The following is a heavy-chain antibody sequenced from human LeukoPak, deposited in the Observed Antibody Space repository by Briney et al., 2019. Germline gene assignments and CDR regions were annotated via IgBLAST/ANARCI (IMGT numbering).Heavy chain of an antibody. Sequence: GGSLRLSCAASGFTFSSYAMSWVRQAPGKGLEWVSAISGSGGSTYYADSVKGRFTISRDNSKNTLYLQMNSLRAEDTAVYYCAKDMRAYCGGDCYSVDYWGQGTLVTVSS. J-gene: IGHJ4*02. V-gene: IGHV3-23*01. CDR1: GFTFSSYA. D-gene: IGHD2-21*02. CDR3: AKDMRAYCGGDCYSVDY. CDR2: ISGSGGST.